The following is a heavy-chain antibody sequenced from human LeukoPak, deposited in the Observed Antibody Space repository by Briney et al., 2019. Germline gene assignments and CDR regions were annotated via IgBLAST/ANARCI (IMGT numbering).Heavy chain of an antibody. D-gene: IGHD3-10*01. V-gene: IGHV3-74*01. CDR1: GFTFSSFW. CDR2: INSDGSST. CDR3: ARDGPRGAQDY. Sequence: GGSLRLSCAASGFTFSSFWMHWVRQAPGKGLVWVSRINSDGSSTGYADSVKGRFTISRDNAKSSLYLQMNSLRAEDTALYYCARDGPRGAQDYWGQGTLVTVSS. J-gene: IGHJ4*02.